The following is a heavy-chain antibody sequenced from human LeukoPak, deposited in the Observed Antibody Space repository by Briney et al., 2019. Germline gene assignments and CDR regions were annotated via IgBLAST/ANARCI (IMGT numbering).Heavy chain of an antibody. CDR1: EFSVGSNY. D-gene: IGHD1-26*01. CDR3: ARGGSYLSAFDI. Sequence: GGSLRLSCAASEFSVGSNYMTWVRQAPGKGLEWVSLIYSGGSTYYADSVKGRFTISRDNPKNTLYLQMNSLRAEDTAAYYCARGGSYLSAFDIWGQGTMVTVSS. CDR2: IYSGGST. V-gene: IGHV3-66*01. J-gene: IGHJ3*02.